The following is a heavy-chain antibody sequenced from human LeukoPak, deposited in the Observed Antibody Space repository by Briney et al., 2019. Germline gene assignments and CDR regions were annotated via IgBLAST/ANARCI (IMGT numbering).Heavy chain of an antibody. CDR2: IYHSGST. V-gene: IGHV4-39*07. CDR1: GGSISSSSYY. D-gene: IGHD5-12*01. CDR3: AREYSCYPGSLSEFDY. J-gene: IGHJ4*02. Sequence: PSETLSLTRTVPGGSISSSSYYWGCIRQPPGKGLECIGSIYHSGSTYYNPSLKSRVTISVDTSKNQFSLKLSSVTAADTAVYYCAREYSCYPGSLSEFDYWGQGTLVTVSS.